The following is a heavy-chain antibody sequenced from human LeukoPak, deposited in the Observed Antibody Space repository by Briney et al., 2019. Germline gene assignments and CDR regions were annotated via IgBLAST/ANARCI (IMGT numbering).Heavy chain of an antibody. Sequence: ASVKLSCKVSGYTLTELSMHWVRQAPGKGLEWVGGFDPEDDETIYAQKFQGRVTITEDTYTETAYMKLSRLRSEYTAVYYYATPRQISSTNYYYGMDVWGQGTTVTVSS. V-gene: IGHV1-24*01. CDR2: FDPEDDET. CDR3: ATPRQISSTNYYYGMDV. CDR1: GYTLTELS. J-gene: IGHJ6*02.